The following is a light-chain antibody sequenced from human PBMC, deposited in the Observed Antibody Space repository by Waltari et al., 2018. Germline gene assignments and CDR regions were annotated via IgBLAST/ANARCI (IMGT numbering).Light chain of an antibody. CDR3: QQYDGVVLT. Sequence: EIVLTQSPGTLSLSHGERATLSCRASQSVSYNFLNWYQQKPGQAPRLLIHGASSRATGIPDRFSGSGSGTDFTLTISRLEPEDFAVYYCQQYDGVVLTFGGGTKVEI. V-gene: IGKV3-20*01. CDR1: QSVSYNF. J-gene: IGKJ4*01. CDR2: GAS.